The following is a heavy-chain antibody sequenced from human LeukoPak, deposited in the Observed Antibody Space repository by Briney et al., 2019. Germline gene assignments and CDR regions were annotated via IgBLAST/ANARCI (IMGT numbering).Heavy chain of an antibody. J-gene: IGHJ4*02. Sequence: PGGSLRLSCAASGFTFSSYGMHWVRQAPGKGLEWVAFIRYDGSNKYYADSVKGRFTISRDNSKNTLYLQMNSLRAEDTAVYYCAKEAGKDYYFDYWGQGTLVTVSS. D-gene: IGHD3/OR15-3a*01. CDR3: AKEAGKDYYFDY. CDR2: IRYDGSNK. CDR1: GFTFSSYG. V-gene: IGHV3-30*02.